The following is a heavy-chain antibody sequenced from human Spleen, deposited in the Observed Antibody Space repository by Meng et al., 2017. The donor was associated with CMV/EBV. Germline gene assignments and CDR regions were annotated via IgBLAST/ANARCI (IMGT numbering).Heavy chain of an antibody. CDR2: IKCDGSEK. V-gene: IGHV3-52*01. J-gene: IGHJ3*02. CDR3: VRTLWPYDAFDI. CDR1: GFTFSSSW. D-gene: IGHD2-21*01. Sequence: GESLKISCAASGFTFSSSWMHWVCQAPEKGLEWVADIKCDGSEKYYVDSVKGRLTISRDNAKKSVYLQMNSLRAEDTAVYYCVRTLWPYDAFDIWGQGTMVTVSS.